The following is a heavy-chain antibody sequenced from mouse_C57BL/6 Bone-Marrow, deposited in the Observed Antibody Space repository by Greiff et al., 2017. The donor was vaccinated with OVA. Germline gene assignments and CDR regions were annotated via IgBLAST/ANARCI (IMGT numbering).Heavy chain of an antibody. Sequence: EVKLVESGGGLVKPGGSLKLSCAASGFTFSDYGMHWVRQAPEKGLEWVAYISSGSSTISYADTVKGRFTISRDNAKNTLFLQMTSLRSEDTAMYYCARYYYGSSYYFDYWGQGTTLTVSS. CDR2: ISSGSSTI. V-gene: IGHV5-17*01. J-gene: IGHJ2*01. D-gene: IGHD1-1*01. CDR3: ARYYYGSSYYFDY. CDR1: GFTFSDYG.